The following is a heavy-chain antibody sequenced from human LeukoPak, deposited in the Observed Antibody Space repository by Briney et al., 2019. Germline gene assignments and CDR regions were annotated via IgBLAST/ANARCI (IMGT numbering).Heavy chain of an antibody. CDR1: GFTFSSYE. Sequence: TGGSLRLSCAASGFTFSSYEMNWVRQAPGKGLEWVSYISSSGSTIYYADSVKGRFTISRDNAKNSLYLQMNSLRAEDTAVYYCARDPWTNSDYDGFDYWGQGTLVTVSS. CDR2: ISSSGSTI. J-gene: IGHJ4*02. CDR3: ARDPWTNSDYDGFDY. V-gene: IGHV3-48*03. D-gene: IGHD5-12*01.